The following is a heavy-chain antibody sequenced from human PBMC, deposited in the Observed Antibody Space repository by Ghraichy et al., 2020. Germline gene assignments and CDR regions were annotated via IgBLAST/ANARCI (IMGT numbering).Heavy chain of an antibody. CDR1: GDSISSGYYY. CDR3: VRGLNRGHPYYYGVDV. CDR2: IFYTGNT. D-gene: IGHD2-8*01. V-gene: IGHV4-30-4*01. Sequence: SQTLSLTCTVSGDSISSGYYYWSWIRQPPGKGLEWIGHIFYTGNTLYTPSLKSRVSMLVDTSKNQFSLRLNSLTAADTAVYYCVRGLNRGHPYYYGVDVWGQGTTVTVSS. J-gene: IGHJ6*02.